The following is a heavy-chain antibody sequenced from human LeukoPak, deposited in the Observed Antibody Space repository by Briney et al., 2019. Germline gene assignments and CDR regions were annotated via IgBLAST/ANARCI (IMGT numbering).Heavy chain of an antibody. CDR2: IYTSGST. Sequence: NPSETLSLTCTVSGGSISSYYWSWIRQPAGKGLEWIGRIYTSGSTSYDPSLTSRVTISGDTSKNQFSLKLTSVTAADTAVYYCARFTVTTSFDYWGQGIMVTVSS. V-gene: IGHV4-4*07. CDR1: GGSISSYY. CDR3: ARFTVTTSFDY. J-gene: IGHJ4*02. D-gene: IGHD4-17*01.